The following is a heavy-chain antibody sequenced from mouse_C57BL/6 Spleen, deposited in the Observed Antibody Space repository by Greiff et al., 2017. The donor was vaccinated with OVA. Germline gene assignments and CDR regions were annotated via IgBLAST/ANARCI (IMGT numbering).Heavy chain of an antibody. CDR1: GYTFTSYW. CDR3: AREVYGSSYAMDY. D-gene: IGHD1-1*01. V-gene: IGHV1-64*01. CDR2: IHPNSGST. Sequence: VQLQQPGAELVKPGASVKLSCKASGYTFTSYWMHWVKQRPGQGLEWIGMIHPNSGSTNYNEKFKSKATLTVDKSSSTAYMQLSSLTSEDSAVYYCAREVYGSSYAMDYWGQGTSVTVSS. J-gene: IGHJ4*01.